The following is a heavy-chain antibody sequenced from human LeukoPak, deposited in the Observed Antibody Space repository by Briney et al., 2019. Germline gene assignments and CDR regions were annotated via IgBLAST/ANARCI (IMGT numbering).Heavy chain of an antibody. J-gene: IGHJ3*02. CDR2: ITDSGGNT. CDR3: ARDRGYSGYDSAFDI. Sequence: GGSLRLSCAASGFTFSSYAMNWVLQAPGKGLEWVSSITDSGGNTYSADSVRGRFTISRDNSKNTLYLQMNSLRAEDTAVYYCARDRGYSGYDSAFDIWGQGTMVTVSS. V-gene: IGHV3-23*01. D-gene: IGHD5-12*01. CDR1: GFTFSSYA.